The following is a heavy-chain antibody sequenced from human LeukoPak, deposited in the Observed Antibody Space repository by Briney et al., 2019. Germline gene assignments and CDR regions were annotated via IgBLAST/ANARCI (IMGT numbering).Heavy chain of an antibody. D-gene: IGHD5-12*01. CDR1: GFTFSSYA. V-gene: IGHV3-23*01. J-gene: IGHJ4*02. CDR3: AKGAYDYVELGYFDY. Sequence: GGSLRLSCAASGFTFSSYAMSWVRQAPGKGLEWVSTISGSGAYTYYADSVKGRFTISRDNSKNTLYLQMNSLRAEDTAVYYCAKGAYDYVELGYFDYWGQGTLVTVSS. CDR2: ISGSGAYT.